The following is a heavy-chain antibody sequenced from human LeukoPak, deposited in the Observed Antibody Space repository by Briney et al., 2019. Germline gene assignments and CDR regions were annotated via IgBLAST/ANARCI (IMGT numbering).Heavy chain of an antibody. CDR3: ARGKLSSWAPDY. Sequence: GGSLRLSCAASGFTFSSYDMHWVRHATGKGLEWVSAIGTAGDTYYPGSVKGRFTISRENAKNSLYLQMNSLRAGDTAVYYCARGKLSSWAPDYWGQGTLVTVSS. V-gene: IGHV3-13*01. J-gene: IGHJ4*02. D-gene: IGHD6-13*01. CDR2: IGTAGDT. CDR1: GFTFSSYD.